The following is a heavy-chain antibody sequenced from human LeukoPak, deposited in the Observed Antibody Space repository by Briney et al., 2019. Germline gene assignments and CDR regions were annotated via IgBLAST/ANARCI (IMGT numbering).Heavy chain of an antibody. D-gene: IGHD5/OR15-5a*01. CDR1: GLTFSGCG. Sequence: PGGSLRLSCAASGLTFSGCGMNWVRQPPGKGLEWVSAIIPSGVDTYYADSVKGRFTISRDNSKNTLYLQMNNLRAEDTAVYSCATGVSTGAPVFWGRGALVTVSS. J-gene: IGHJ4*02. CDR2: IIPSGVDT. CDR3: ATGVSTGAPVF. V-gene: IGHV3-23*01.